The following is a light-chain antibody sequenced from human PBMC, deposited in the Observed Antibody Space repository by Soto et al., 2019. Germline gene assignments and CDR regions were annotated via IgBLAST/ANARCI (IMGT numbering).Light chain of an antibody. J-gene: IGKJ4*01. V-gene: IGKV1-39*01. CDR1: QTISSY. CDR2: AAS. CDR3: QQSFSNPLT. Sequence: DIQMTQSPSSLSASVGDRVTITCRASQTISSYLNWYQQRPGKAHKLLIYAASSLQSGVPSRFSGSGSGTDFSLTISDLQPEDFASYYCQQSFSNPLTFGGGTKVEIK.